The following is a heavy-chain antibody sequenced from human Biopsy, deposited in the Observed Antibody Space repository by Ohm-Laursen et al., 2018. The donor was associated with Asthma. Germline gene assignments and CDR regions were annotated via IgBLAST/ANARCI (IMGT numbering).Heavy chain of an antibody. V-gene: IGHV1-24*01. CDR2: SEHEEGGT. CDR3: ASHFPKDYLRYNFQL. Sequence: ASVKVACKIDGYRVTDGCMQWVRQAGGRGREWMGGSEHEEGGTVNAWRFQVRVTMAEDTSTDSAYMDLSRLSSDDTSVYYCASHFPKDYLRYNFQLWGQGTLVTVSS. J-gene: IGHJ1*01. D-gene: IGHD4-11*01. CDR1: GYRVTDGC.